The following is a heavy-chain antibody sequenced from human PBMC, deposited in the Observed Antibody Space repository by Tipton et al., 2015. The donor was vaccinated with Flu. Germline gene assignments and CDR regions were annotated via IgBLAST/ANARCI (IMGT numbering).Heavy chain of an antibody. D-gene: IGHD3-10*01. Sequence: TLSLTCTVSGYSISSGYYWGWIRQPPGKGLEWIGSIFHGGSTYYNPSLKSRVTISVDTSKNQFSLKLCSVTAADTAVYYCATYYYGSGTQSAFDYWGQGTLVTVSS. CDR1: GYSISSGYY. J-gene: IGHJ4*02. CDR2: IFHGGST. CDR3: ATYYYGSGTQSAFDY. V-gene: IGHV4-38-2*02.